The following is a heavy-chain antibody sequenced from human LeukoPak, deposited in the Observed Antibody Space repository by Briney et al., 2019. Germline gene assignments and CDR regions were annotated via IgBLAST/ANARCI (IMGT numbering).Heavy chain of an antibody. D-gene: IGHD3-22*01. CDR1: GFTVSSNY. J-gene: IGHJ3*02. Sequence: GGSLRLSCAASGFTVSSNYMSWVRQAPGKGLEWVSVIYSGGSTYYADSVKGRFTISRDNSKNTLYLQMNSLRAEDTAVYYCAREVYDSSGSDAFDIWGQGTMVTVSS. CDR3: AREVYDSSGSDAFDI. CDR2: IYSGGST. V-gene: IGHV3-53*01.